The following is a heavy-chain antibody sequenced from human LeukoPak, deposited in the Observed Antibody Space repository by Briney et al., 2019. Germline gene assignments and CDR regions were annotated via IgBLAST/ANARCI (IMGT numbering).Heavy chain of an antibody. CDR3: ARDPKYDSGGYYGDY. D-gene: IGHD3-22*01. Sequence: GGSLRLSCAASGFSVSSNYMSWVRQAPGKGLEWVSVIYSGGSTYYADSVKGRFTISRDNSKNTLYLQMNSVRDEDTGVYYCARDPKYDSGGYYGDYWGQGTLVTVSS. V-gene: IGHV3-66*01. CDR1: GFSVSSNY. CDR2: IYSGGST. J-gene: IGHJ4*02.